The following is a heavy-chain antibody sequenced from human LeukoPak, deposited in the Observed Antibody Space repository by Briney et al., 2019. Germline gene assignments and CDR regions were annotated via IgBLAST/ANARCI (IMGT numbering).Heavy chain of an antibody. V-gene: IGHV3-15*01. J-gene: IGHJ3*02. CDR2: IKSKSDGGTA. D-gene: IGHD1-26*01. CDR3: AEFNTRDALEI. Sequence: GGSLRLSCVASGFTFSYSWMSWVRQAPGKGLEWVGRIKSKSDGGTADYAAVVKARFIISRDDSKDTLYLQMNSLKTEDTGIYYCAEFNTRDALEIWGQGTMVTVSS. CDR1: GFTFSYSW.